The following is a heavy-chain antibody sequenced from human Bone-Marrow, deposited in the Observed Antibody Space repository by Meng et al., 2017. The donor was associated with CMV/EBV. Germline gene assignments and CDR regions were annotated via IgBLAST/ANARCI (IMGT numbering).Heavy chain of an antibody. CDR3: ARDLLYCSSTSCRPFDY. J-gene: IGHJ4*02. CDR2: IIPILGIA. Sequence: SVKVSCKASGGTFSSYTISWVRQAPGQGLEWMGRIIPILGIANYAQKFQGRVTITADKSTSTAYMELSSLRSEDTAVYYCARDLLYCSSTSCRPFDYWGQGTLVTVSS. CDR1: GGTFSSYT. V-gene: IGHV1-69*04. D-gene: IGHD2-2*01.